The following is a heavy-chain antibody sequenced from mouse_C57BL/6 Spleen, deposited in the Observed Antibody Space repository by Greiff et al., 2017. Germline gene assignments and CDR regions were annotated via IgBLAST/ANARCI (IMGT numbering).Heavy chain of an antibody. Sequence: EVKLQQSGPELVKPGASVKISCKASGYTFTDYYMNWVKQSHGKSLEWIGDINPNNGGTSYNQKFKGKATLTVDKSSSTAYMELRSLTSEDSAVYYCARRGFYYGSSYGFAYWGQGTLVTVSA. D-gene: IGHD1-1*01. CDR3: ARRGFYYGSSYGFAY. V-gene: IGHV1-26*01. CDR1: GYTFTDYY. J-gene: IGHJ3*01. CDR2: INPNNGGT.